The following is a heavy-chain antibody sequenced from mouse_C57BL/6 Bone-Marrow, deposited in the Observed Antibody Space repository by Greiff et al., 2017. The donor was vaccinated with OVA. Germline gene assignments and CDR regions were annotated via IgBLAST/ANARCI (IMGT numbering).Heavy chain of an antibody. J-gene: IGHJ2*01. CDR1: GYTFTSYW. D-gene: IGHD1-1*01. Sequence: VQLQQPGAELVKPGASVKLSCKASGYTFTSYWITWVKQRPGQGLEWIGDIYPGSGSTNYNEKFKSKATLTVATSSSTAYMQLSSLTSEDSAVYYSAREELLLLFDYWGQGTTLTVSS. V-gene: IGHV1-55*01. CDR2: IYPGSGST. CDR3: AREELLLLFDY.